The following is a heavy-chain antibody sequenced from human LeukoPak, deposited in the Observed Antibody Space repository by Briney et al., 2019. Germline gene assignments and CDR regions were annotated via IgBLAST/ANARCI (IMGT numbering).Heavy chain of an antibody. D-gene: IGHD1-26*01. Sequence: PRGCLRLSCAAPGFAFTDYIMHRVRQGIRGGLEWVSSIGKAGDTYYADSVKGRFTISRENANNHFYLQMNSLRAGDTAVYFCASLGDSIYWGQGTLVTVSS. J-gene: IGHJ4*02. CDR2: IGKAGDT. CDR1: GFAFTDYI. CDR3: ASLGDSIY. V-gene: IGHV3-13*01.